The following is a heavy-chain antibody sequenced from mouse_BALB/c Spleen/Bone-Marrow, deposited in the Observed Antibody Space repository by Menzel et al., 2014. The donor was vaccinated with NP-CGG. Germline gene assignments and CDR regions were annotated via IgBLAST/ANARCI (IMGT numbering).Heavy chain of an antibody. Sequence: EVQRVESGAELVKPGASVKLPCTASGFNIKDTYMHWVKQRPEQGLEWIGRIDPANGNTKYDPKFQGKATITADTSSNTAYLQLSSLTSEETAVYYCARAGRGRYFDVWGAGTTVTVSS. CDR3: ARAGRGRYFDV. CDR1: GFNIKDTY. J-gene: IGHJ1*01. V-gene: IGHV14-3*02. CDR2: IDPANGNT. D-gene: IGHD4-1*01.